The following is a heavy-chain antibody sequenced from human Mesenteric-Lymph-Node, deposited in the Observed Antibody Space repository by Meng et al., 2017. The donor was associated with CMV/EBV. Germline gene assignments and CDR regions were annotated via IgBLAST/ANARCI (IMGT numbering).Heavy chain of an antibody. J-gene: IGHJ5*01. D-gene: IGHD3-16*01. CDR1: GYNFMMFG. CDR3: ARVRYYDSRPYPDS. CDR2: ISGYNGNT. Sequence: ASVKVSCKASGYNFMMFGISWVRQAPGQGLEWMGWISGYNGNTNYAQNIQGRVTMTTETSTSTVYMELRSLRSDDTAVYYCARVRYYDSRPYPDSRGQGTLVTVSS. V-gene: IGHV1-18*01.